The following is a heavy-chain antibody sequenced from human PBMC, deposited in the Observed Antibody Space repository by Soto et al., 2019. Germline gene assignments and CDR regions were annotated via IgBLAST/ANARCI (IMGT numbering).Heavy chain of an antibody. V-gene: IGHV3-30*04. Sequence: GGSLRLSCAASGFTFSTYTVHWVRQAPGKGLEWVTLISLDGGNKYYADSVKGRFTISRDNSKNTVYLQMDSLRAEDTALYYCARGPSYTSSFDYWGQGTLVTVSS. CDR3: ARGPSYTSSFDY. CDR1: GFTFSTYT. J-gene: IGHJ4*02. D-gene: IGHD1-1*01. CDR2: ISLDGGNK.